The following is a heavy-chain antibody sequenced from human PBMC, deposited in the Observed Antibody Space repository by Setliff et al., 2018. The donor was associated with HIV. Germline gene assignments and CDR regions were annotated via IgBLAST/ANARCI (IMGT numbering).Heavy chain of an antibody. CDR3: AKVWLAGEVDLNMVITN. CDR2: INPDSGGT. CDR1: GYTFSDYY. V-gene: IGHV1-2*02. Sequence: ASVKVSCKASGYTFSDYYMHWVRQAPGQGLEWMGWINPDSGGTNYAQRFQGRITMTRDTSTNTVYMELNKLRSDDTAVYYCAKVWLAGEVDLNMVITNRGQGTQVTV. J-gene: IGHJ4*02. D-gene: IGHD2-21*01.